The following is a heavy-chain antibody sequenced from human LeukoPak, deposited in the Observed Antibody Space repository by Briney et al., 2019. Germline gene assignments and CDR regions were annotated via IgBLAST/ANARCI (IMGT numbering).Heavy chain of an antibody. CDR1: GYTFTGYY. Sequence: GASVKVSCKASGYTFTGYYMHWVRQAPGQGLEWMGWINPNSGGTNYAQKFQGRVTMTRDTSISTAYMELSRLRSDDTAVYYCAGALQELWFGEPYVDYWGQGTLVTVSS. CDR3: AGALQELWFGEPYVDY. D-gene: IGHD3-10*01. V-gene: IGHV1-2*02. CDR2: INPNSGGT. J-gene: IGHJ4*02.